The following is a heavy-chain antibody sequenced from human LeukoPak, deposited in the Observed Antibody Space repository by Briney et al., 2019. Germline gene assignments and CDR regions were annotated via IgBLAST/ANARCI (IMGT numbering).Heavy chain of an antibody. D-gene: IGHD5-18*01. J-gene: IGHJ4*02. Sequence: ASVKVSCKASGGTFSNYAISWVRQAPGQGLEWMGRINPNSGGTNYAQKFQGRVTMTRDTSISTAYMELSRLRSDDTAVYYCARDQGAAMVYGYWGQGTLVTVSS. V-gene: IGHV1-2*06. CDR1: GGTFSNYA. CDR3: ARDQGAAMVYGY. CDR2: INPNSGGT.